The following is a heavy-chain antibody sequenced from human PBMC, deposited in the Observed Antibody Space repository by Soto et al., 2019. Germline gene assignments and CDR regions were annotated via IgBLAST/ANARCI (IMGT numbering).Heavy chain of an antibody. Sequence: LKISCKTSGYSFTSHWIAWVRQMPGKGLEWMGIIYPSDSDIRYRPSFQGQVTFSVDKSISTAYLQWSSLKASDTATYYCARQDYSNYRGGMDVWGQGTTVTVSS. CDR2: IYPSDSDI. CDR3: ARQDYSNYRGGMDV. D-gene: IGHD2-2*01. CDR1: GYSFTSHW. V-gene: IGHV5-51*01. J-gene: IGHJ6*02.